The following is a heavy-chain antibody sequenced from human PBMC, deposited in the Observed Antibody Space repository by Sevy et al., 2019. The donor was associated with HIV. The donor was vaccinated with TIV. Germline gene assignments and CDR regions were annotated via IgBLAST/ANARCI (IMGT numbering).Heavy chain of an antibody. D-gene: IGHD6-13*01. V-gene: IGHV3-30-3*01. J-gene: IGHJ4*02. CDR1: GFTFSSYA. CDR3: LPLLIAAAPHIDY. Sequence: GGSLRLSCAASGFTFSSYAMHWVRQAPGKGLEWVAVISYDGSNKYYADSVKGRFTISRDNSKNKLYLQMKSLRAEDTAVYYCLPLLIAAAPHIDYWGQGTLVTVSS. CDR2: ISYDGSNK.